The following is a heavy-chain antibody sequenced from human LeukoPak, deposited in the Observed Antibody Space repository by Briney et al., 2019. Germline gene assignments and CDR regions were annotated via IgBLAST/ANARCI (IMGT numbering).Heavy chain of an antibody. D-gene: IGHD3-10*01. Sequence: SETLSLTCTVSGGSISSGSYYWSWIRQPPGEGLEYIGHIYTSGSINYNPSLKSRVTISVDTSKNQFSLKLRSVTAADTAVYYCASSYYYGPMNDAFDIWGQGTMVTVSS. V-gene: IGHV4-61*09. CDR2: IYTSGSI. CDR1: GGSISSGSYY. J-gene: IGHJ3*02. CDR3: ASSYYYGPMNDAFDI.